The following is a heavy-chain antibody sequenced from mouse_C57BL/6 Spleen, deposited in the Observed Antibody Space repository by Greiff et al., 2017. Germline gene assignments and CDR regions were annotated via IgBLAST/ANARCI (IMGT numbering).Heavy chain of an antibody. CDR2: ISSGGDYI. D-gene: IGHD2-1*01. CDR1: GFTFSSYA. J-gene: IGHJ2*01. Sequence: VQLKESGEGLVKPGGSLKLSCAASGFTFSSYAMSWVRQTPEKRLEWVAYISSGGDYIYYADTVKGRFTISRDNARNTLYLQMSSLKSEDTAMYYCTRALLYDAFDYWGQGTTLTVSS. CDR3: TRALLYDAFDY. V-gene: IGHV5-9-1*02.